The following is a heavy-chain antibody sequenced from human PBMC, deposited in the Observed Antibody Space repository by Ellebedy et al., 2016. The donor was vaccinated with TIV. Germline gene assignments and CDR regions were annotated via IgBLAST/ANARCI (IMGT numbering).Heavy chain of an antibody. CDR3: AATRRQPHYYYYYYGMDV. J-gene: IGHJ6*02. Sequence: SETLSLXCAVSGGSISSGGYSWSWIRQPPGKGLEWIGYIYYSGSTNYNPSLKSRVTISVDTSKNQFSLKLSSVTAADTAVYYCAATRRQPHYYYYYYGMDVWGQGTTVTVSS. CDR1: GGSISSGGYS. CDR2: IYYSGST. V-gene: IGHV4-61*08. D-gene: IGHD5-18*01.